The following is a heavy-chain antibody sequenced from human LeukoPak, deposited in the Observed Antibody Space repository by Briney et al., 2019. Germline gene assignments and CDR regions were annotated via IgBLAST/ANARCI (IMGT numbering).Heavy chain of an antibody. J-gene: IGHJ6*03. CDR2: INHSGST. CDR1: GGPFSGYY. Sequence: PSETLSLTCAVYGGPFSGYYWSWIRQPPGKGLEWIGEINHSGSTSYNPSLKSRVTISVDTSKNQFSLKLSSVTAADTAVYYCARGGSGSYSYYYYYYMDVWGKGTTVTVSS. CDR3: ARGGSGSYSYYYYYYMDV. D-gene: IGHD3-10*01. V-gene: IGHV4-34*01.